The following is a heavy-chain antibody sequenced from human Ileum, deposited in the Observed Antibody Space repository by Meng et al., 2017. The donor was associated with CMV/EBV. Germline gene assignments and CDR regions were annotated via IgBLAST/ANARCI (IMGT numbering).Heavy chain of an antibody. V-gene: IGHV3-9*01. CDR3: AKGGWGAWYYFDY. Sequence: SLKISCAASGFTFDDYAMHWVRQAPRKGLEWVSGISWNSGSIGYADSVKGRFTISRDNAKNSLYLQMNSLRAEDTALYYCAKGGWGAWYYFDYWGQGTLVTVSS. CDR1: GFTFDDYA. D-gene: IGHD3-16*01. CDR2: ISWNSGSI. J-gene: IGHJ4*02.